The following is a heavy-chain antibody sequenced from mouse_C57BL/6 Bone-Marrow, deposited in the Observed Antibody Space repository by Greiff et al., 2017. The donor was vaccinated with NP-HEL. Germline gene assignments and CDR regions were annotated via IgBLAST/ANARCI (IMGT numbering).Heavy chain of an antibody. D-gene: IGHD1-1*01. CDR2: ISDGGSYT. CDR1: GFTFSSYA. Sequence: EVQVVESGGGLVKPGGSLKLSCAASGFTFSSYAMSWVRQTPEKRLEWVATISDGGSYTYYPDNVKGRFTISRDNAKNNLYLQMSHLKSEDTAMYYCARDLLYGSSSWFAYWGQGTLVTVSA. V-gene: IGHV5-4*01. CDR3: ARDLLYGSSSWFAY. J-gene: IGHJ3*01.